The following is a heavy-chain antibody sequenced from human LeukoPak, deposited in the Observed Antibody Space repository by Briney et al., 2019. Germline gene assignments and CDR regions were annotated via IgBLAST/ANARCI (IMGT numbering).Heavy chain of an antibody. V-gene: IGHV3-23*01. J-gene: IGHJ3*02. CDR2: ISGSGGST. D-gene: IGHD2-15*01. Sequence: EGSLRLSCAASGFTFSSYAMSWVRQAPGKGLEWVSAISGSGGSTYYADSVKGRFTISRDNSKNTLYLQMNSLRAEDTAVYYCAKDREDIVVVVAAAHDAFDIWGQGTMVTVSS. CDR3: AKDREDIVVVVAAAHDAFDI. CDR1: GFTFSSYA.